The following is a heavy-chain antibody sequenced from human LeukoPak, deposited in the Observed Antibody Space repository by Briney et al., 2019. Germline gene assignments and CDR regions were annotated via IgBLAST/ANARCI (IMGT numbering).Heavy chain of an antibody. CDR3: LRARSGMDV. CDR1: GYLFIGQF. V-gene: IGHV1-2*02. CDR2: INPNSGDA. Sequence: SVKVSCKASGYLFIGQFLHWVRQAPGQGLEWMGWINPNSGDAKFAHQFQGRVTGSRDTSISTVYMELSSLTSDDTAVYYCLRARSGMDVWGQGTAVTVSS. J-gene: IGHJ6*02.